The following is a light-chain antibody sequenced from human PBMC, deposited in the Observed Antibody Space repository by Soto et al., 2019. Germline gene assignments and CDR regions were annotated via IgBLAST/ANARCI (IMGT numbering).Light chain of an antibody. Sequence: QSVLTQPPSASGTPGQRVTISCSGTSSKIGLNSVRWYQRFPGSAPKLLIYSNNQRPSGVPDRFSGSKSGTSASLAISGLQSEDEADYYCSSWDDGVSGWVFGGGTKLNRP. V-gene: IGLV1-44*01. CDR3: SSWDDGVSGWV. CDR1: SSKIGLNS. CDR2: SNN. J-gene: IGLJ3*02.